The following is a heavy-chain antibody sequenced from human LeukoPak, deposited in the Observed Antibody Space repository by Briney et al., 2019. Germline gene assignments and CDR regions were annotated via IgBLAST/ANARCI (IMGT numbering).Heavy chain of an antibody. D-gene: IGHD3-22*01. CDR1: GGSISSGDYY. Sequence: SETLSLTCTVSGGSISSGDYYWSWIRQPPGKGLEWIGYIYYSGSTYYNPSLKSRVTISVDTSKNQFSLKLSSVTAADTAVYYCARWPFRMVVITRNAFDIWGQGTMVTVCS. V-gene: IGHV4-30-4*01. J-gene: IGHJ3*02. CDR2: IYYSGST. CDR3: ARWPFRMVVITRNAFDI.